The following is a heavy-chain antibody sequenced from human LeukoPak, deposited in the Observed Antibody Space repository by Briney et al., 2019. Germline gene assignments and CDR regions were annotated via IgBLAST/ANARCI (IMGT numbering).Heavy chain of an antibody. CDR2: ISGSGGNT. CDR3: AKEDGRYSTWGAFDI. D-gene: IGHD1-26*01. CDR1: GFTFNNYA. V-gene: IGHV3-23*01. Sequence: GGSLRLSCAASGFTFNNYAMSWVRQAPGKGLEWVSAISGSGGNTFYADSVKGRFTISRDNSKNTQYLQMNSLRAEDTAVYYCAKEDGRYSTWGAFDIWGQGTMVTVSS. J-gene: IGHJ3*02.